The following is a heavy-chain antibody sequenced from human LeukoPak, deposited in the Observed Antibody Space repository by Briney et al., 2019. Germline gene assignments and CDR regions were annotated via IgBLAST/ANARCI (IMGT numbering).Heavy chain of an antibody. Sequence: GGSLRLSCAASGFTFSGYWMHWVRQAPGKGLVWVARISTDGSYTSYADCVKGRFTISRDNAKNTVYLQMSSLRAEDTAIYYCARICSTTDCLISAWGQGTLVTVSS. V-gene: IGHV3-74*01. CDR1: GFTFSGYW. CDR2: ISTDGSYT. CDR3: ARICSTTDCLISA. J-gene: IGHJ4*02. D-gene: IGHD2-2*01.